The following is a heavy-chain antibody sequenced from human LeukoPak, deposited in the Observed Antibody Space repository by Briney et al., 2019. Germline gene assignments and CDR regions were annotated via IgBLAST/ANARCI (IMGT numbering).Heavy chain of an antibody. CDR2: IYYSGST. V-gene: IGHV4-31*03. J-gene: IGHJ4*02. Sequence: PSQTLSLTCTVSGGSISSGGYYWSWIRQHPGKGLEGIGYIYYSGSTYYNPSLKSRVTISVDTSKNQFSLKLSSVTAADTAVYYCARRAYCGGDCYSEPYYFDYWGQGTLVTVSS. CDR1: GGSISSGGYY. D-gene: IGHD2-21*02. CDR3: ARRAYCGGDCYSEPYYFDY.